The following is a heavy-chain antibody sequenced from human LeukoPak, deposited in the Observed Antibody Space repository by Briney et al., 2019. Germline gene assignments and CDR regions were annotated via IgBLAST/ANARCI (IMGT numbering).Heavy chain of an antibody. CDR3: AKDMEARDYYDSSGYYPV. Sequence: SGGSLRLSCAASGFTFSSYGMHWVRQAPGKGLEWVAVISYDGSNKYYADSVKGRFTISRDNSKNTLYLQMNSLRAEDTAVYYCAKDMEARDYYDSSGYYPVWGQGTLVTVSS. CDR1: GFTFSSYG. J-gene: IGHJ4*02. V-gene: IGHV3-30*18. CDR2: ISYDGSNK. D-gene: IGHD3-22*01.